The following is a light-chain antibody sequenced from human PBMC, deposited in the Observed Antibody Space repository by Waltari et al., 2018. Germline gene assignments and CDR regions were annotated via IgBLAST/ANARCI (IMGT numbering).Light chain of an antibody. V-gene: IGLV4-69*01. CDR3: QTGGHGTWV. CDR1: SGHSSNI. CDR2: VNSDGSH. Sequence: QLVLTQSPSASASLAAPVKLTCTLSSGHSSNIIAWHQQQPEKGPRYLMKVNSDGSHSKGDEIPDRFSGSSSGAERYLTISSLQSEDEADYYCQTGGHGTWVFGGGTKLTVL. J-gene: IGLJ3*02.